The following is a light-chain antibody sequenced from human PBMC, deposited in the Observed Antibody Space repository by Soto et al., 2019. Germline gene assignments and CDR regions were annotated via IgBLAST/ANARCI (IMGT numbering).Light chain of an antibody. CDR3: QQYNNWPRT. V-gene: IGKV3-15*01. CDR1: QSVSSD. Sequence: EIVMTQSPATLSVSPGERATLSCIASQSVSSDLAWYHQKPGQAPRLLIYGASTRATGIPARFSGSGSGTEFTLTINSLQSEDFAVYYCQQYNNWPRTFGQGTKVDIK. J-gene: IGKJ1*01. CDR2: GAS.